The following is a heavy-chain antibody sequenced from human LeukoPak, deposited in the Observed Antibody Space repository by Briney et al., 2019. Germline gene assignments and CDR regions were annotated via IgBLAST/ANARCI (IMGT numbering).Heavy chain of an antibody. D-gene: IGHD1-7*01. J-gene: IGHJ4*02. V-gene: IGHV3-48*04. CDR1: GFTFSSYS. Sequence: GGSLRLSCAASGFTFSSYSMNWVRQAPGKGREWGSYISSSSGSMYYADSVKGRFTISRDNANNSLYLQMNSLRAEDTAVYYCARPAGGTKSYYFDYWGQETLVTVSS. CDR2: ISSSSGSM. CDR3: ARPAGGTKSYYFDY.